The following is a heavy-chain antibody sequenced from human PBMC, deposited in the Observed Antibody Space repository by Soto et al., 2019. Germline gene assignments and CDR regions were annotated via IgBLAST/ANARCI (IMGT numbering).Heavy chain of an antibody. Sequence: QVQLVQSGAEVKKPGSSVKVSCKASGGTFSSYAISWVRQAPGQGLEWMGGIIPIFGTANYAQKFQGRVTVTADESTSTAYMELSSLRSEDTAVYYCARDGYGGTTQTYYYGMDVWGQGTTVTVSS. CDR1: GGTFSSYA. V-gene: IGHV1-69*12. J-gene: IGHJ6*02. CDR2: IIPIFGTA. D-gene: IGHD1-7*01. CDR3: ARDGYGGTTQTYYYGMDV.